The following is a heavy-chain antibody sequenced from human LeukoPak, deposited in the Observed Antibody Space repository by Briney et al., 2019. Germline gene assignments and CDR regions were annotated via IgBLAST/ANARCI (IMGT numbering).Heavy chain of an antibody. CDR2: IRGSDDNT. Sequence: GGSLRLSCAASGFTFSIYAMSWVRQAPGKGLEWVSAIRGSDDNTFYADSVRGRFTISRDDSKNTVSLQMNNLRAEDTAVYYCAKGQSASSTFDTWGQGTLVTVSS. V-gene: IGHV3-23*01. J-gene: IGHJ4*02. CDR3: AKGQSASSTFDT. CDR1: GFTFSIYA.